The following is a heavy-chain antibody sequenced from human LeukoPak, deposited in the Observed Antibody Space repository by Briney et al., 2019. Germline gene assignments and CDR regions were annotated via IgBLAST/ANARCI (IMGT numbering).Heavy chain of an antibody. Sequence: SETLSLTCTVSGGSISSSRYYWGWIRQPPGTGLEWIGSIYYSGSTYYNPSLKSRVTISVDTSKNQFSLKLSSVTAADTAVYYCARDDHMLEYSSSSGAFDIWGQGTMVTVSS. D-gene: IGHD6-6*01. CDR1: GGSISSSRYY. J-gene: IGHJ3*02. CDR2: IYYSGST. V-gene: IGHV4-39*07. CDR3: ARDDHMLEYSSSSGAFDI.